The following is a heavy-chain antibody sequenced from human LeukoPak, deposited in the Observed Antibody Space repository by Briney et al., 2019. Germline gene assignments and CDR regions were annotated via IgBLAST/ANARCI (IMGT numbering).Heavy chain of an antibody. CDR1: GDTFTSFG. Sequence: ASASVSCKPSGDTFTSFGISWGRPGPGRGLGWRGWTRAYNGNTNYEQRLQGRVTRTTDPSTSTAYLGLRSMRSDDTPVYYCARDSGYHPHKLSGWQKPLDYWGQGTLATVSS. V-gene: IGHV1-18*01. D-gene: IGHD5-12*01. CDR3: ARDSGYHPHKLSGWQKPLDY. J-gene: IGHJ4*02. CDR2: TRAYNGNT.